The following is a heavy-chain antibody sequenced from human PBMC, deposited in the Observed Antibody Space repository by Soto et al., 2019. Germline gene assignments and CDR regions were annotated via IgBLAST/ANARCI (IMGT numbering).Heavy chain of an antibody. CDR3: AIDSGHGLDV. J-gene: IGHJ6*02. CDR2: IWYDGSKK. V-gene: IGHV3-33*01. D-gene: IGHD3-10*01. CDR1: GFIFSNYG. Sequence: QVQLVESGGGVVQPGRSLRLSCETSGFIFSNYGMHWVRQAPGKGLEWAAVIWYDGSKKYYADSMKGRFTISRDKSKNTLFLEMNSLRAEDTAVYYCAIDSGHGLDVWGQGTTVTVSS.